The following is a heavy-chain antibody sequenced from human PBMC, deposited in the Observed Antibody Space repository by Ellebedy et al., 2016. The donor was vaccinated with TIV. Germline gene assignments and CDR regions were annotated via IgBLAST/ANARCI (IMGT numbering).Heavy chain of an antibody. CDR3: ARFTLTAGGLEAVFAY. Sequence: MPSETLSLTCAVSGGSISNYYWSWIRQPPGKGLEWIGHISYSGSTNYNHSLKSRITISVDTSKNQFSLKLSPVTAADTAVYYCARFTLTAGGLEAVFAYWGQGARVTVSS. CDR1: GGSISNYY. V-gene: IGHV4-59*01. CDR2: ISYSGST. J-gene: IGHJ4*02. D-gene: IGHD6-13*01.